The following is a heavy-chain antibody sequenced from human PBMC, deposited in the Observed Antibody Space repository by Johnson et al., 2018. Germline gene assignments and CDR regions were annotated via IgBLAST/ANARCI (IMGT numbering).Heavy chain of an antibody. V-gene: IGHV3-30*14. CDR3: ARDQGYYGSGTYGYYYYYRDV. J-gene: IGHJ6*03. CDR2: ISYDVRNK. Sequence: VQLVEAGGGVVEPGRSLGLSCAASGFTFSSYSMHWVRQAPGKGLAWVAIISYDVRNKYYADSVTGRFPVSRDNSKNTLYLQMNTLRAEDTDVYYCARDQGYYGSGTYGYYYYYRDVWGKGTTVTVSS. D-gene: IGHD3-10*01. CDR1: GFTFSSYS.